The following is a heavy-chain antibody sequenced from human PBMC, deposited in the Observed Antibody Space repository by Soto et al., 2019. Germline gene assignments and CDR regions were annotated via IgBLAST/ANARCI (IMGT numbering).Heavy chain of an antibody. D-gene: IGHD4-4*01. CDR2: ISTSGEPT. V-gene: IGHV3-23*01. J-gene: IGHJ4*02. CDR1: GFTFSSYA. Sequence: EVQLLESGGGLVQPGGSLRLSCAASGFTFSSYAMSWVRQAPGKGLEWVSVISTSGEPTQYADSVKGRFTISRDNSKNTLYLQMNSLRVEDTAVYYCAGVKRSSNYAAGSYYWGQGTLVTVSS. CDR3: AGVKRSSNYAAGSYY.